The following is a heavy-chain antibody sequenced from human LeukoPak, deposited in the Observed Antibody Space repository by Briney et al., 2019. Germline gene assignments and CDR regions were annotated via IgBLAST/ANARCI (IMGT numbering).Heavy chain of an antibody. V-gene: IGHV4-61*02. CDR1: GGSISSGSYY. CDR2: IYTSGST. D-gene: IGHD4-23*01. CDR3: AREVADYGGYYYYLYIDV. Sequence: SETLSLTCTVSGGSISSGSYYWSWIRQPAGKGLEWIGRIYTSGSTNYNPSLKSRVTMSVDKSKNQVSQKLSSVTAAHTAMYYCAREVADYGGYYYYLYIDVWGKGTTVTISS. J-gene: IGHJ6*03.